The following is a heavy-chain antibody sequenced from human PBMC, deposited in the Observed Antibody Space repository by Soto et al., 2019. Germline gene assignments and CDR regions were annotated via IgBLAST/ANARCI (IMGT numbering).Heavy chain of an antibody. V-gene: IGHV3-74*01. CDR1: GFTFSSYW. CDR3: VRKSLVVAAATREDY. J-gene: IGHJ4*02. D-gene: IGHD2-15*01. CDR2: INSDGSST. Sequence: EVQLVESGGGLVQPGGSLRLSCAASGFTFSSYWMHWVRQAPGKGLVWVSRINSDGSSTSYADSVKVRFTISRDNDKNTLYLQRNSLSAEDTAVYYCVRKSLVVAAATREDYWGQGTLVTVSS.